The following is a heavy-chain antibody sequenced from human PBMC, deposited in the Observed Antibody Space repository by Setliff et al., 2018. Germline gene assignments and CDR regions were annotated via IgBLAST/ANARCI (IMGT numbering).Heavy chain of an antibody. V-gene: IGHV3-48*04. CDR1: GFTFSSYW. J-gene: IGHJ4*02. CDR2: ISSSASTI. D-gene: IGHD3-16*02. CDR3: ARLMITLGGVIVYFDN. Sequence: GGSLRLSCAASGFTFSSYWMSWVRQAPGKGLEWVSYISSSASTIYYADSVKGRFTISRDNAKNSLYLQMNSLRAEDTAVYYCARLMITLGGVIVYFDNWGQGTLVTVSS.